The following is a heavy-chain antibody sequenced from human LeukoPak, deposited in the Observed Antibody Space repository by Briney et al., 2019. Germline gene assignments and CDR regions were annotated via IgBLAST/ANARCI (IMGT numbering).Heavy chain of an antibody. CDR3: ARETDGDYFDY. Sequence: SETLSLTCAVYGGSFSGYYWSWIREPPGKGVEWSGGINHSGSTNYNPSLKSRVTISVPTSKNQFSLKLSSVTAADTAVYYCARETDGDYFDYWGQGTLVTVSP. J-gene: IGHJ4*02. CDR2: INHSGST. D-gene: IGHD4-17*01. CDR1: GGSFSGYY. V-gene: IGHV4-34*01.